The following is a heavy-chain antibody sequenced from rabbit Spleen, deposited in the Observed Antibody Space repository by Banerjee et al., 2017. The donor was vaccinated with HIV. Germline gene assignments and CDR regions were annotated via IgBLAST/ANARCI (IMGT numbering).Heavy chain of an antibody. CDR3: ARSPWSGAADGAYALNL. V-gene: IGHV1S40*01. D-gene: IGHD6-1*01. J-gene: IGHJ4*01. CDR1: GFSFSSSVY. CDR2: IVTGSAST. Sequence: QSLVVSGGDLVKPGASLTLTCTASGFSFSSSVYMCWVRPAPGKGLEWIGCIVTGSASTSYASWAKGRFTISKTSSTTVTLQMTSLTAADTATYFCARSPWSGAADGAYALNLWGQGTLVTVS.